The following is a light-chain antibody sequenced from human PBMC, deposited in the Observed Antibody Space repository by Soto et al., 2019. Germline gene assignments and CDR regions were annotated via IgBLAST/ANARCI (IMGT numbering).Light chain of an antibody. Sequence: PGEIATLSCRASPSVTNFLAWYQQKPGQAPRLLIYGAFNRATGIPARFSGSGSGTDFTLTIGSLEPEDSAVYYCQQRNVWPPVTFGQGTRLEIK. V-gene: IGKV3-11*01. CDR1: PSVTNF. CDR2: GAF. CDR3: QQRNVWPPVT. J-gene: IGKJ5*01.